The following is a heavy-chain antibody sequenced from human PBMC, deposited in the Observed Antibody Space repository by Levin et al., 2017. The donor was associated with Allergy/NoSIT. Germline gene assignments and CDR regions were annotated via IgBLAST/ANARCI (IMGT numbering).Heavy chain of an antibody. Sequence: QTLSLTCTFSGFSLSTSGVGVGWIRQPPGKALEWLAIVHWDDDKRYSPSLKSRLTITKDTSKNQVVLTMTNMDPVDTATYYCAHRRGGEDWFDPWGQGTLVTVSS. CDR3: AHRRGGEDWFDP. V-gene: IGHV2-5*02. J-gene: IGHJ5*02. D-gene: IGHD3-16*01. CDR2: VHWDDDK. CDR1: GFSLSTSGVG.